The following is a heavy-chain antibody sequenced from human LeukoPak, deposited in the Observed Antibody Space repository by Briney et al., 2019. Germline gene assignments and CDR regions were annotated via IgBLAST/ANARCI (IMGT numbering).Heavy chain of an antibody. CDR2: INPNSGGT. D-gene: IGHD3-3*01. CDR1: GYTFTGYY. J-gene: IGHJ5*02. CDR3: ARDRNDFWSGYYNWFDP. Sequence: ASVKVSCKASGYTFTGYYMHWVRQAPGQGVEWVGRINPNSGGTNYAQKFQGRVTMTRDTSISTAYMELSRLRSDDTAVYYCARDRNDFWSGYYNWFDPWGQGTLVTVSS. V-gene: IGHV1-2*06.